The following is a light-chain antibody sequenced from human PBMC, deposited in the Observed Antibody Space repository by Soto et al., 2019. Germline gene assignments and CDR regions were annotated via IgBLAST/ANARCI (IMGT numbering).Light chain of an antibody. V-gene: IGLV1-51*01. CDR1: SSNIGNNY. CDR2: DNN. J-gene: IGLJ2*01. Sequence: QSVLTQPPSVSAAPGQKVTISCSGSSSNIGNNYVSWYQQLPGTAPKLLIYDNNKRPSGIPDRFSGSKSGTSATLGITGLQTGDEADYYCGKWDSSLSAVVFGGGTKHTVL. CDR3: GKWDSSLSAVV.